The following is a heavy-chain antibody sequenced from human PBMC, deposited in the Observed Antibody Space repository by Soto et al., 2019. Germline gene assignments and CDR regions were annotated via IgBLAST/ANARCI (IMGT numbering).Heavy chain of an antibody. Sequence: EEQVVESGGGLVQPGGSLRLSCAASGFIFTGHWMHWVRQGPGKGLDWVSGINNDGGATFYADSVKGRFTISRDNSNNMVYLQMNSRGAVDSAVYYCGTVFDLWGHGPQVTVSS. CDR1: GFIFTGHW. CDR3: GTVFDL. V-gene: IGHV3-74*01. J-gene: IGHJ5*02. D-gene: IGHD4-4*01. CDR2: INNDGGAT.